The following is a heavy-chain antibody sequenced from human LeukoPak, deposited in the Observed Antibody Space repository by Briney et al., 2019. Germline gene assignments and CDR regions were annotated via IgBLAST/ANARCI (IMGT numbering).Heavy chain of an antibody. CDR1: GYTFTSYG. J-gene: IGHJ4*02. V-gene: IGHV1-18*01. CDR2: ISAYNGNT. Sequence: ASVKVSCKASGYTFTSYGISWVRQAPGQGLEWVGWISAYNGNTNYAQKLQGRDTMTTDTSTSTAYMELRSLRSDDTAVYYCATGAAAGANFDYWGQGTLVTVSS. D-gene: IGHD6-13*01. CDR3: ATGAAAGANFDY.